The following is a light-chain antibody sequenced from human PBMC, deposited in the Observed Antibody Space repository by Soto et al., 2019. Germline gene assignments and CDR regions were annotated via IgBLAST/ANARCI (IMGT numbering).Light chain of an antibody. CDR2: KAS. CDR3: QQYSRYPLA. Sequence: DIQMTQSPSTLSASIGDRVTITCRVSQSIDSWLAWYQQKPGKAPELLIHKASSLQSGVPSRFSGSVTGTEFTLTISSLQPEDFATYYCQQYSRYPLAFGGGTKVE. J-gene: IGKJ4*01. V-gene: IGKV1-5*03. CDR1: QSIDSW.